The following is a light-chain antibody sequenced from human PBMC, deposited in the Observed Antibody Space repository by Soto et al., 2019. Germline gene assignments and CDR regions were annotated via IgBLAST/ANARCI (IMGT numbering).Light chain of an antibody. J-gene: IGKJ4*01. Sequence: DIVMTQSPDSLAVSLGERATINCKSSQSIFYSSTNKNYLAWYQQKPGQPPELLIYWASTRESGVPDRFSGSWSATDFTLTISSLQAEDVAVYYCQQYYSTPLTFGGGTKVEIK. CDR3: QQYYSTPLT. CDR1: QSIFYSSTNKNY. V-gene: IGKV4-1*01. CDR2: WAS.